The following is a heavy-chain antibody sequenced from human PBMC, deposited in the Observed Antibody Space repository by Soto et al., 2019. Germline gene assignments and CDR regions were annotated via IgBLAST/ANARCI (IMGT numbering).Heavy chain of an antibody. D-gene: IGHD5-12*01. J-gene: IGHJ4*02. V-gene: IGHV3-33*08. CDR3: ARGWLQFFNAFDY. Sequence: GGSLRLSCEASGFTFSSYAMHWVRQAPGKGLEWVAVIWYDGSNKYYADSVKGRFTISRDNSKNTLYLQMNSLRAEDTAVYYCARGWLQFFNAFDYWGQGTLVTVSS. CDR1: GFTFSSYA. CDR2: IWYDGSNK.